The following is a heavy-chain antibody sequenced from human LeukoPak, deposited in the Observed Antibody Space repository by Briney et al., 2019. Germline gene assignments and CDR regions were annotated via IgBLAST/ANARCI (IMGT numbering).Heavy chain of an antibody. J-gene: IGHJ4*02. CDR3: ARELAAAGYFDY. CDR2: INPSGGST. D-gene: IGHD6-13*01. CDR1: GYTFTSYY. V-gene: IGHV1-46*01. Sequence: GASVKVSCKASGYTFTSYYMHWVRQAPGQGLEWMGIINPSGGSTSYAQKFQGRVTMTRDMSTSTVYMELSSLRSEDTAVYYCARELAAAGYFDYWGQGTLVTVSS.